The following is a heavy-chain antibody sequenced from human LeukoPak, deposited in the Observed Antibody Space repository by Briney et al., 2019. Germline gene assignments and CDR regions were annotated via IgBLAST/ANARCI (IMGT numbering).Heavy chain of an antibody. CDR2: ISRDGSST. Sequence: PGGSLRLSCAASGFTFSSYWMHWVRQAPGKGLVWVSRISRDGSSTSYADSVKGPFTISRDNAKNTLYLQMNSLRAEDTAVYYCARDPLDIVVVPAATPIDDYWGQGTLVTVSS. D-gene: IGHD2-2*01. V-gene: IGHV3-74*01. J-gene: IGHJ4*02. CDR1: GFTFSSYW. CDR3: ARDPLDIVVVPAATPIDDY.